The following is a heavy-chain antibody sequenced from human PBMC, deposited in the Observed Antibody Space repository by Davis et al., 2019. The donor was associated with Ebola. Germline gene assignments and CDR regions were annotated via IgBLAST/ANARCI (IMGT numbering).Heavy chain of an antibody. CDR2: ISYDGSNK. CDR1: GFTFSSYA. Sequence: PGGSLRLSCAASGFTFSSYAMHWVRQAPGKGLEWVAVISYDGSNKYYADSVKGRFTISRDNSKNTLYLQMNSLRAEDTAVYYCARDYDSSRSRWGQGTLVTVSS. J-gene: IGHJ4*02. V-gene: IGHV3-30-3*01. CDR3: ARDYDSSRSR. D-gene: IGHD3-22*01.